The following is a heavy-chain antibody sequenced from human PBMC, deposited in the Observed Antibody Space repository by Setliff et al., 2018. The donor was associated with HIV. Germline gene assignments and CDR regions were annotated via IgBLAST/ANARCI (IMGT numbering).Heavy chain of an antibody. CDR2: IGRTPGTI. Sequence: GGSLRLSCEASGFTFNNHAMTWVRQAPGKGLEWVSAIGRTPGTIYYADSVKGRFAISRDNSMNTLSLQMNSLRAEDTAVYYCAKGGYYFGSGSPPDYMDVWGKGTTVTVSS. J-gene: IGHJ6*03. V-gene: IGHV3-23*01. D-gene: IGHD3-10*01. CDR3: AKGGYYFGSGSPPDYMDV. CDR1: GFTFNNHA.